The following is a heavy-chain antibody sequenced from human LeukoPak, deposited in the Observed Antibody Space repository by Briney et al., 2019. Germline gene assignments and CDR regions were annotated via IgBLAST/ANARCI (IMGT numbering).Heavy chain of an antibody. Sequence: ASVKVSYKASGYTFTGYYMHWVRQAPGQALEWMGWINPNSGGTNYAQKFQGRVTMTRDTSISTAYMELNRLRSDDAAVYYCASGADYSNYWYYWGQGTLVTVSS. CDR2: INPNSGGT. CDR3: ASGADYSNYWYY. J-gene: IGHJ4*02. D-gene: IGHD4-11*01. CDR1: GYTFTGYY. V-gene: IGHV1-2*02.